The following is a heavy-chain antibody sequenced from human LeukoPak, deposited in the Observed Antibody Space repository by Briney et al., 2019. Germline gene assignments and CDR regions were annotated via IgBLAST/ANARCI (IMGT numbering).Heavy chain of an antibody. CDR3: ARDLYSSGWYQEDY. CDR2: IYYSGST. J-gene: IGHJ4*02. D-gene: IGHD6-19*01. V-gene: IGHV4-59*12. Sequence: PSETLSLTCTVSGGSISSYYWSWIRQPPGKGLEWIGYIYYSGSTNYNPSLKSRVTISVDTSKNQFSLKLSSVTAADTAVYYCARDLYSSGWYQEDYWGQGTLVTVSS. CDR1: GGSISSYY.